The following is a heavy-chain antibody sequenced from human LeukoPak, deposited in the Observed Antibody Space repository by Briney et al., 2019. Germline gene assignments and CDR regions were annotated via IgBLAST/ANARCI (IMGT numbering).Heavy chain of an antibody. D-gene: IGHD3-22*01. CDR2: IYTSGST. CDR3: ARDLGGHRYDSSGYYLDY. Sequence: SETLSLTCTVSGGSISSGSYYWSWIRQPAGKGLEWIGRIYTSGSTNYNPSLKSRVTISVDTSKNQFSLKLSSVTAADTAVYYCARDLGGHRYDSSGYYLDYWGQGTLVTVSS. V-gene: IGHV4-61*02. CDR1: GGSISSGSYY. J-gene: IGHJ4*02.